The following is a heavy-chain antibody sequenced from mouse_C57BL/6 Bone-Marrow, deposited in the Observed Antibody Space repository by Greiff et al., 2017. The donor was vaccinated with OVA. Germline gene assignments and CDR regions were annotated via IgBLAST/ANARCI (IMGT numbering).Heavy chain of an antibody. CDR1: GYAFSSSW. CDR2: IYPGDGDT. Sequence: QVQLQQSGPELVKPGASVKISCKASGYAFSSSWMNWVKQRPGKGLEWIGRIYPGDGDTNYNGKFKGKATLTADKSSSPAYMQLSSLTSEDSAVYVCVPTTVVATGRFADWGKGTLVTVSA. CDR3: VPTTVVATGRFAD. D-gene: IGHD1-1*01. J-gene: IGHJ3*01. V-gene: IGHV1-82*01.